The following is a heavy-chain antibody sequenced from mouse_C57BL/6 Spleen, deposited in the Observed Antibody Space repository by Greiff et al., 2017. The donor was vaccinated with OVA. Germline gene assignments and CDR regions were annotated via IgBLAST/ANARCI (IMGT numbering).Heavy chain of an antibody. V-gene: IGHV5-6*02. Sequence: EVKLVESGGDLVKPGGSLKLSCAASGFTFSSYGMSWVRQTPDKRLEWVATISSGGSYTYYPDSVKGRFTISRDNAKNTLYLQMSSLKSEDTAMYYCARRYGSSSYFDYWGQGTTLTVSS. D-gene: IGHD1-1*01. J-gene: IGHJ2*01. CDR1: GFTFSSYG. CDR3: ARRYGSSSYFDY. CDR2: ISSGGSYT.